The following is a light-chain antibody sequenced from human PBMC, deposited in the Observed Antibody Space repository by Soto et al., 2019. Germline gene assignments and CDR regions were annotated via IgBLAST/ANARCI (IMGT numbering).Light chain of an antibody. Sequence: EIVLTQSPATLSLSPGERATLSCRASQSVSRYLAWYQQKPGQAPRRLIYDASNRANGIPARFSGSGSGTDFTLTISSLEPEDFAVYYCHQRSDWPLTFGGGTKVEIK. CDR2: DAS. CDR3: HQRSDWPLT. CDR1: QSVSRY. J-gene: IGKJ4*01. V-gene: IGKV3-11*01.